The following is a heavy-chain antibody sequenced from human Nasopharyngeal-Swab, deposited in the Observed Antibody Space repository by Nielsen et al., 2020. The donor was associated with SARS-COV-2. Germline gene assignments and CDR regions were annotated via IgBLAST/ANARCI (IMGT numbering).Heavy chain of an antibody. J-gene: IGHJ4*02. V-gene: IGHV1-69*04. Sequence: SAKLSCKASGGTFSSYAIIWVRQAPGQGLEWMGRIIPILGIANYAQKFQGRVTITTDKSTSTAYMELSSLRSEDTAVYYCAFGYSSSWYSDYWGQGTLVTVSS. D-gene: IGHD6-13*01. CDR1: GGTFSSYA. CDR3: AFGYSSSWYSDY. CDR2: IIPILGIA.